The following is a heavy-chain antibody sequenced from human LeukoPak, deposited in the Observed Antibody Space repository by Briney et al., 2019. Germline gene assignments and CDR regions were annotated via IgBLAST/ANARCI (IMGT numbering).Heavy chain of an antibody. CDR1: GGSISSYY. D-gene: IGHD3-10*01. Sequence: SETLSLTCTVSGGSISSYYWSWIRQPAGKGLEWIGYIYYSGSTNYNPSLKSRVTISVDTSKNQFSLKLSSVTAADTAVYYCARQTMVRGVIGYWGQGTLVTVSS. J-gene: IGHJ4*02. V-gene: IGHV4-59*01. CDR2: IYYSGST. CDR3: ARQTMVRGVIGY.